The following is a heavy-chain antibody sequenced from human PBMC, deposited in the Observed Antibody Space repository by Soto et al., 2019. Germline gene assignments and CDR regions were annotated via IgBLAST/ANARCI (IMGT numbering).Heavy chain of an antibody. J-gene: IGHJ4*02. Sequence: ETLSLTCTVSGGSISSSSYYWGWIRQPPGKGLEWIGSIYYSGSTYYNPSLKSRVTISVDTSKNQFSLKLSSVTAADTAVYYCARHCSSTSCYRGFDYWGQGTLVTVSS. V-gene: IGHV4-39*01. D-gene: IGHD2-2*02. CDR2: IYYSGST. CDR3: ARHCSSTSCYRGFDY. CDR1: GGSISSSSYY.